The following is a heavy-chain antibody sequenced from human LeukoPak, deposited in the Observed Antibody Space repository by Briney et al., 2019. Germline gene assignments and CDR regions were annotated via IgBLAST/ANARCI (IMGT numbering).Heavy chain of an antibody. CDR2: MNPNSGNT. CDR3: ARGLAFGDNYYYYYYMDV. D-gene: IGHD3-16*01. Sequence: ASVKVFCKASGYTFTSYDINWVRQATGQGLEWMGWMNPNSGNTGYAQKFQGRVTMARNTSISTAYMELSSLRSEDTAVYYCARGLAFGDNYYYYYYMDVWGKGTTVTVSS. V-gene: IGHV1-8*01. J-gene: IGHJ6*03. CDR1: GYTFTSYD.